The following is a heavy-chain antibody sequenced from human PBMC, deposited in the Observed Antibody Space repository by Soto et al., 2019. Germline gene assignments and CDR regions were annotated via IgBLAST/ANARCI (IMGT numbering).Heavy chain of an antibody. Sequence: GGSLRLSCAASGFTFSSYSIHWVRQAPGKGLEWVAVVSYDGSNKYYADSVKGRFTISRDNSKSTLYLQMNSLSPEDTAVYYCARDWAAATSGYYNYYGMDVWGQGTTVTVYS. J-gene: IGHJ6*02. CDR1: GFTFSSYS. V-gene: IGHV3-30*03. CDR3: ARDWAAATSGYYNYYGMDV. CDR2: VSYDGSNK. D-gene: IGHD6-13*01.